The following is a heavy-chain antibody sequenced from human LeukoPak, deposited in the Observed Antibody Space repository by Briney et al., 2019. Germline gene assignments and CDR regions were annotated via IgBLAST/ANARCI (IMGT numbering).Heavy chain of an antibody. V-gene: IGHV4-34*01. J-gene: IGHJ6*04. CDR2: INHSGST. CDR3: ARRRLKGYYGSGSYYPHYGMDV. Sequence: PSETLSLTCAVYGGSFSGYYWSWIRQPPGKGLEWIGEINHSGSTNYNPSLKSRVTISVDTSKNQFSLKRSSVTAADTAVYYCARRRLKGYYGSGSYYPHYGMDVWGKGTTVTVSS. CDR1: GGSFSGYY. D-gene: IGHD3-10*01.